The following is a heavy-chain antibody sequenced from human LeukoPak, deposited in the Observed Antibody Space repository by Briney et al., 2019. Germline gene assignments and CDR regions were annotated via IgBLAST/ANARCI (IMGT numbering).Heavy chain of an antibody. CDR1: GFTFSSYA. D-gene: IGHD2-2*01. V-gene: IGHV3-23*01. Sequence: GGSLRLSCVVSGFTFSSYAMSWVRQAPGKGLEWVSGIGGSGGSTYYADSVKGRFTISRDNTKNTLYLQMNSLRAEDTAAYYCAKDRHAPGRYCSSTSCFPFDSWGQGTLVTVSS. CDR3: AKDRHAPGRYCSSTSCFPFDS. J-gene: IGHJ5*01. CDR2: IGGSGGST.